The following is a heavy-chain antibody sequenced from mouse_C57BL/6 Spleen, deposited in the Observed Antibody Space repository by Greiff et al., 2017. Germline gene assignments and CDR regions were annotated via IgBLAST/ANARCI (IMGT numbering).Heavy chain of an antibody. J-gene: IGHJ2*01. Sequence: QVQLQQSGAELVRPGTSVKVSCKASGYAFTNYLIEWVKQRPGQGLEWIGVINPGSGGTNYNEKFKGKATLTADKSSSTAYMQLSSLTSEDSAVYFCARLDGSGYVGDYWGQGTTLTVSS. CDR1: GYAFTNYL. V-gene: IGHV1-54*01. CDR3: ARLDGSGYVGDY. CDR2: INPGSGGT. D-gene: IGHD1-1*01.